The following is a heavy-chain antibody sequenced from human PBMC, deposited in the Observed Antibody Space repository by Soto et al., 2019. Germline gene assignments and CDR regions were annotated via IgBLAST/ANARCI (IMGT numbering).Heavy chain of an antibody. D-gene: IGHD1-26*01. Sequence: PGGSLRLSCAASGFSFSNYAMSWVRQAPGKGLEWVSGISGSGGSTGYADSVKGRFTISRDNSKNTLYVQMNSLRAEDSAVYYCAKTPGKPTHYWGQGTLVTVSS. V-gene: IGHV3-23*01. CDR2: ISGSGGST. CDR1: GFSFSNYA. J-gene: IGHJ4*02. CDR3: AKTPGKPTHY.